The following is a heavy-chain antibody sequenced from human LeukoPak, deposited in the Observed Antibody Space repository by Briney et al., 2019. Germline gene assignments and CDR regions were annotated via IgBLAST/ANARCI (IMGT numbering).Heavy chain of an antibody. Sequence: KNGESLKISCKGSGYSFTSHWIGWVRQMPGKGLEWMGIVNPDDSDTIYSPSFQGQVTISADESITTAYLQWSSLKASDTAMYYWARLRWPRGGRSSFDYWGQGALVTVSS. D-gene: IGHD3-10*01. V-gene: IGHV5-51*01. J-gene: IGHJ4*02. CDR3: ARLRWPRGGRSSFDY. CDR2: VNPDDSDT. CDR1: GYSFTSHW.